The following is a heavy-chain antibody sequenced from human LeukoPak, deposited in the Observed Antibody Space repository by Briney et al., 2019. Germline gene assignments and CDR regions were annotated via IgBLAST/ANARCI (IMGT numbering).Heavy chain of an antibody. D-gene: IGHD3-16*01. J-gene: IGHJ3*02. CDR2: ISSSGGST. CDR1: GFTFNIYG. CDR3: AKSGGLADDAFDI. V-gene: IGHV3-23*01. Sequence: GSLRLSCAASGFTFNIYGFHWVRQAPGKGLEWVSTISSSGGSTNYADSVKGRFTISRDNSKNTLYLQVNSLRAEDTAVYYCAKSGGLADDAFDIWGQGTMVTVSS.